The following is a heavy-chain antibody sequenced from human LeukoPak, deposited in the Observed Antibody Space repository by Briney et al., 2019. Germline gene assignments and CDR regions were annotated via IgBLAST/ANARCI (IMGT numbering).Heavy chain of an antibody. V-gene: IGHV3-23*01. CDR2: ISGSAITT. J-gene: IGHJ4*02. CDR1: GFTFSNYA. CDR3: VKDQRFGDLDDY. Sequence: GGSLRLSCTTSGFTFSNYAMSWVRQAPGKGLEWVSPISGSAITTYYADSVKGRFAISRDNAKNTLYLQMTSLRAEDTAVYYCVKDQRFGDLDDYRGQGTLVTVSS. D-gene: IGHD3-10*01.